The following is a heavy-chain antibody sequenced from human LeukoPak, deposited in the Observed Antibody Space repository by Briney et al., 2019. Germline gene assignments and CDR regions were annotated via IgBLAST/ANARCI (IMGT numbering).Heavy chain of an antibody. J-gene: IGHJ4*02. Sequence: GGSLRLSCAPSGFTFTSYSMNWARRAPGRGLECLSSISSISTYIYYADSVKGRFTISRDNAKNSLYLQMNSLRAEDTAVYYCAKAHGYGSGSYYNAPLDYWGQGTLVTVSS. V-gene: IGHV3-21*04. D-gene: IGHD3-10*01. CDR3: AKAHGYGSGSYYNAPLDY. CDR1: GFTFTSYS. CDR2: ISSISTYI.